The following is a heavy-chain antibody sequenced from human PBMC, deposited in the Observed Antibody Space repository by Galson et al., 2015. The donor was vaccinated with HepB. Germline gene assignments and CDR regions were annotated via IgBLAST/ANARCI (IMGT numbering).Heavy chain of an antibody. Sequence: PLRQDSATPGVNFRSPRWSWVRQAPGKGPEWVAAMKEDGSEQRYLDSVRGRFAISRDNAKNSLYLQMNSLRADDTAMYFCARGRVSFDYWGQGTLVTVSS. CDR1: GVNFRSPR. CDR2: MKEDGSEQ. V-gene: IGHV3-7*04. J-gene: IGHJ4*02. CDR3: ARGRVSFDY.